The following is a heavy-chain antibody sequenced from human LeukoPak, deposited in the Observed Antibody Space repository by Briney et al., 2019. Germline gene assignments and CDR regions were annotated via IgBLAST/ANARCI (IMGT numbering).Heavy chain of an antibody. J-gene: IGHJ6*03. CDR2: INHSGST. D-gene: IGHD4-11*01. CDR1: GGSFSGYY. CDR3: ASVRSYSNYPYRYYYYYMDV. V-gene: IGHV4-34*01. Sequence: SETLSLTCAVYGGSFSGYYWSWIRQPPGKGLEWIGEINHSGSTNYNPSLKSRVTISVDTSKNQFSLKLSSVTAADTAVYYCASVRSYSNYPYRYYYYYMDVWGKGTTVTVSS.